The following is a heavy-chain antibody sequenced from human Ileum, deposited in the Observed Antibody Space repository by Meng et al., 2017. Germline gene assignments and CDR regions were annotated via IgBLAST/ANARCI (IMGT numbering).Heavy chain of an antibody. CDR1: GFTFSDYY. CDR3: AREVGSADY. J-gene: IGHJ4*02. D-gene: IGHD2-2*01. V-gene: IGHV3-11*01. CDR2: ISGSGRTT. Sequence: QVQLGESGGGLVKPGGSLRLSCAASGFTFSDYYMSWIRQAPGKGLEWISYISGSGRTTYYADSVKGRFTMSRDNGKNSLYLQMNSLRSEDTVVYYCAREVGSADYWGQGTLVTVSS.